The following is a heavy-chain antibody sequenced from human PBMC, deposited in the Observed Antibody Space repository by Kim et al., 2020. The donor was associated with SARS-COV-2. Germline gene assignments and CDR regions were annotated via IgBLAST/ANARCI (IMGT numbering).Heavy chain of an antibody. CDR2: TYHSGST. CDR1: GYSISSSYY. Sequence: SETLSLTCSVSGYSISSSYYWGWIRQPPGKGLEWIGTTYHSGSTYYNPTLKSRVTISVDTSKNQFSLKLSSVTAADTALYYCARDFKGYYGSGSYYFGHWGQGTLVTVSS. D-gene: IGHD3-10*01. CDR3: ARDFKGYYGSGSYYFGH. J-gene: IGHJ4*02. V-gene: IGHV4-38-2*02.